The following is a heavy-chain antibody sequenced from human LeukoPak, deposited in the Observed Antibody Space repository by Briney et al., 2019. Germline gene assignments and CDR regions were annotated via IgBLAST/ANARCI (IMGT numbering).Heavy chain of an antibody. V-gene: IGHV3-43*01. CDR3: AKDLTYESSGSVIDN. J-gene: IGHJ4*02. D-gene: IGHD3-22*01. CDR1: GFIFEDYT. Sequence: GGSLRLSCAASGFIFEDYTMHWVRQVPGKTLDWVSLVNWHGTTYYADSLKGRFTISRDNSKNSLYLQMDSLRTEDTAFYYCAKDLTYESSGSVIDNWGLGTLVTVSS. CDR2: VNWHGTT.